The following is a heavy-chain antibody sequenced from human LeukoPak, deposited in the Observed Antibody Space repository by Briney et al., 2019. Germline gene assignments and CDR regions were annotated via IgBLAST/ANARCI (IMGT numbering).Heavy chain of an antibody. D-gene: IGHD6-6*01. CDR3: ARHPKRLIAARPYYFDY. V-gene: IGHV4-39*01. Sequence: SEALSLTCTVSGGSISSSSYYWGWIRQPPGKGLEWIGSIYYSGSTYYNPSLKSRVTISVDTSKNQFSLKLSSVTAADTAVYYCARHPKRLIAARPYYFDYWGQGTLVTVSS. CDR1: GGSISSSSYY. J-gene: IGHJ4*02. CDR2: IYYSGST.